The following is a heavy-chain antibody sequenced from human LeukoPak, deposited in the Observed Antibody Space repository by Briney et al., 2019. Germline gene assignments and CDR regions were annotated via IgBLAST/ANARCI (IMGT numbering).Heavy chain of an antibody. CDR1: GFTFSSYD. D-gene: IGHD3-10*01. Sequence: GGSLRLSCAASGFTFSSYDMHWVRQAPGKGLEWVAFIRYDGSDQYYADSVKGRFTISRDNSKNTLYLQMISLRAEDTAVYYCAKRGGSYIGYFDYWGQGTLVTVSS. CDR2: IRYDGSDQ. V-gene: IGHV3-30*02. J-gene: IGHJ4*02. CDR3: AKRGGSYIGYFDY.